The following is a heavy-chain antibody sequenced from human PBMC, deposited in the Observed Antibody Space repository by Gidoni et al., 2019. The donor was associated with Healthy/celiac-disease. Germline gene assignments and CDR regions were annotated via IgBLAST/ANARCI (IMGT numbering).Heavy chain of an antibody. CDR1: GGSISSYY. V-gene: IGHV4-59*01. D-gene: IGHD3-10*01. J-gene: IGHJ4*02. CDR2: IYYSGST. CDR3: ARYSTGSGSYYKGYFDY. Sequence: QVQLQESGPGLVKPSETLSLTCTVSGGSISSYYWSWIRQPPGKGLEWIGYIYYSGSTNYNPSLKSRVTISVDTSKNQFSLKLSSVTAADTAVYYCARYSTGSGSYYKGYFDYWGQGTLVTVSS.